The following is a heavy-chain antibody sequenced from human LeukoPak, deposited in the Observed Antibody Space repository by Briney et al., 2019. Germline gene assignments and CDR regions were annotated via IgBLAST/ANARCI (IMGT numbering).Heavy chain of an antibody. CDR1: GFTVSSNY. J-gene: IGHJ4*02. Sequence: PGGALRLSCAASGFTVSSNYMSWVRQAPGKGLEWVSVIYSGGSTYYADSVKGRFTISRDNSKNTLYLQMNSLRAEDTAVYYCAREVYCSGGSCYNDPYFGYWGQGTLVTVSS. D-gene: IGHD2-15*01. V-gene: IGHV3-66*01. CDR2: IYSGGST. CDR3: AREVYCSGGSCYNDPYFGY.